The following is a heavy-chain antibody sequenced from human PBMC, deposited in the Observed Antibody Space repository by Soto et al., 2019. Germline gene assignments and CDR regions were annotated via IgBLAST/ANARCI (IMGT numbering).Heavy chain of an antibody. CDR2: ITGRGDDT. CDR1: GFTFASYT. V-gene: IGHV3-23*01. D-gene: IGHD4-17*01. Sequence: EVQLLESGGGLVQPGGSLRLSCAASGFTFASYTLSWVRQAPGKGLEWVSGITGRGDDTFYADSVKGRITVSRDNSKNTLFLQMNSLRAEDTAVYYCARGDDYGDLRAFDICGRGTMVAVS. CDR3: ARGDDYGDLRAFDI. J-gene: IGHJ3*02.